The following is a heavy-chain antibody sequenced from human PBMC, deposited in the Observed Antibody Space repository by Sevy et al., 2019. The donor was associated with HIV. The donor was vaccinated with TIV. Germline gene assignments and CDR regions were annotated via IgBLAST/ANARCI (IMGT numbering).Heavy chain of an antibody. CDR1: GDSFSSYF. V-gene: IGHV4-4*07. CDR2: INTSGST. CDR3: ARSNGVTATNGFSKSYYFDY. J-gene: IGHJ4*02. D-gene: IGHD1-1*01. Sequence: SETLSLTCTVSGDSFSSYFWAWIRQPAGKGLEWIGRINTSGSTNYNPSLKSRVTMSVDTSKSQFSLKVTSLTAADTAIYFCARSNGVTATNGFSKSYYFDYWGQGSLVTVSS.